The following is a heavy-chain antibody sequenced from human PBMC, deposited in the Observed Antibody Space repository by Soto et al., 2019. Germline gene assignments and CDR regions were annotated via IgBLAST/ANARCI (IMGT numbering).Heavy chain of an antibody. CDR3: ARDSNYFGSGSPFDY. CDR1: GFTFSTYS. J-gene: IGHJ4*02. Sequence: GGSLRLSCAASGFTFSTYSMNWVRQAPGKGLEWVSSISSSSRYIYYADSVKGRFTISRDNAMNSLYLQMNSLRAEDTAVYYCARDSNYFGSGSPFDYWGQGILVTVSS. CDR2: ISSSSRYI. D-gene: IGHD3-10*01. V-gene: IGHV3-21*01.